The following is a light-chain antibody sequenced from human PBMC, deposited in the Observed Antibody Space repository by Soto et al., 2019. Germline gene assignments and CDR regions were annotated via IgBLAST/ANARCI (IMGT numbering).Light chain of an antibody. CDR1: NSNIGSNT. V-gene: IGLV1-44*01. Sequence: QSVLTQPPSASGTPGQRVTISCSGSNSNIGSNTVNWYQQLPGTAPKLLIYSNNQRPSGAPDRFSGSKSGTSASLAISGLQSGDEADYYCSAWDDSLNGWVFGGGTQLTVL. CDR2: SNN. CDR3: SAWDDSLNGWV. J-gene: IGLJ3*02.